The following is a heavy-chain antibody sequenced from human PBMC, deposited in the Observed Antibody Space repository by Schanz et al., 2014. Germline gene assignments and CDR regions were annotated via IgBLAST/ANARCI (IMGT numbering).Heavy chain of an antibody. CDR3: TADKRHFALDF. V-gene: IGHV3-23*01. CDR1: GFNFSDYA. Sequence: EVHLLESGGGLVPPGGSLRLSCAASGFNFSDYAMCWVRQAPGKGLEWVSIISGSGGSTYYADAVRGRFSISRGDTKTTVYQQMNSLRTDEAAVYYCTADKRHFALDFWGQGTMVTVSS. CDR2: ISGSGGST. J-gene: IGHJ3*01.